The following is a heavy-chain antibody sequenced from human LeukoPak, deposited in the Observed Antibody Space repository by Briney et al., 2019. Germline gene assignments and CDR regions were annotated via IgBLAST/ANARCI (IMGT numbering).Heavy chain of an antibody. J-gene: IGHJ4*02. CDR3: ARDFMGESGYAGY. V-gene: IGHV3-21*01. D-gene: IGHD5-12*01. CDR2: ISPSGNSV. Sequence: GGSLRLSCAASGFTFNSYTMNWVRQAPGKGLEWISSISPSGNSVYYSDSLKGRSTISRDAATNSLYLQMSNVRADDTAMYYCARDFMGESGYAGYWGQGALVTVSS. CDR1: GFTFNSYT.